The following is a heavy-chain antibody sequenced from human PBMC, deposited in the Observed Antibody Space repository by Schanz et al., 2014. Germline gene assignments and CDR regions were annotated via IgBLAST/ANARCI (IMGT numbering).Heavy chain of an antibody. D-gene: IGHD5-12*01. Sequence: VQLLESGGGVVQPGRSLRLSCAVSGFTFGGYALHWVRQAPGKGLEWVAVISYDGSTNYYADSVKGRFTISRDNSKNNSKNTLYVQMNSLRAEDTAVYYCARDFSAYVGNYFDYWGQGTLVTVSS. V-gene: IGHV3-30-3*01. CDR3: ARDFSAYVGNYFDY. CDR1: GFTFGGYA. J-gene: IGHJ4*02. CDR2: ISYDGSTN.